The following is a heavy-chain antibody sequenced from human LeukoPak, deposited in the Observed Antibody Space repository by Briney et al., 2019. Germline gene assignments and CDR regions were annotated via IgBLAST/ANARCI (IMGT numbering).Heavy chain of an antibody. CDR3: ALGMYSSGWRFDY. D-gene: IGHD6-19*01. Sequence: GESLKISRQGSGYSFTTYWIDWVRQVPGKGLGWMGIIYPGDSDTRYSPSFQGQVTISADKSITTAYLQWSSLRASDTAMYYCALGMYSSGWRFDYWGQGTLVTVSP. V-gene: IGHV5-51*01. CDR2: IYPGDSDT. CDR1: GYSFTTYW. J-gene: IGHJ4*02.